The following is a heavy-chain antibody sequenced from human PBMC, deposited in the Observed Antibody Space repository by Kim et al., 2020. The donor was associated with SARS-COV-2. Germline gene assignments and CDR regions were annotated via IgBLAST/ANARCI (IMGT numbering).Heavy chain of an antibody. CDR1: GYTFTSYG. Sequence: ASVKVSCKASGYTFTSYGISWVRQAPGQGLEWMGWISAYNGNTNYAQKLQGRVTMTTETSTSTAYMELRSLRSDDTAVYYCARDRGRSYDSSGYYYLYYYYGMDVWGQGTTVTVSS. V-gene: IGHV1-18*01. J-gene: IGHJ6*02. CDR2: ISAYNGNT. D-gene: IGHD3-22*01. CDR3: ARDRGRSYDSSGYYYLYYYYGMDV.